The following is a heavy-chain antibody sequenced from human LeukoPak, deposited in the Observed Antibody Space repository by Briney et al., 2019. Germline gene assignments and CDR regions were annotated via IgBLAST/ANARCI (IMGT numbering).Heavy chain of an antibody. V-gene: IGHV3-23*01. D-gene: IGHD3-16*01. J-gene: IGHJ4*02. CDR1: GFTVSGHP. CDR3: AKEIRPNDH. CDR2: FSGSGGDT. Sequence: GGSLRLSCAASGFTVSGHPMSWVRQAPGKGLEWVSTFSGSGGDTYYADSVKGRFTISRDNSKKTLFLQMNSLRVDDTAIYYCAKEIRPNDHWGQGTLVIVSS.